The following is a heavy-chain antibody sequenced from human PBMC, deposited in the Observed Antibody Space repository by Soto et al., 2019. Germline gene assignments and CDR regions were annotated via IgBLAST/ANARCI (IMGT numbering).Heavy chain of an antibody. V-gene: IGHV5-10-1*01. CDR3: ARHVADTAMITCDGCEC. Sequence: VESLKISCKGSGYRFNSYWISWVRQIPGKGLEWMGRIDPSDSYTNYSPSFQGHVTISADKSISTAYLQWSSLKASDTAMYYCARHVADTAMITCDGCECWGEGTMFIVSA. CDR1: GYRFNSYW. D-gene: IGHD5-18*01. CDR2: IDPSDSYT. J-gene: IGHJ4*02.